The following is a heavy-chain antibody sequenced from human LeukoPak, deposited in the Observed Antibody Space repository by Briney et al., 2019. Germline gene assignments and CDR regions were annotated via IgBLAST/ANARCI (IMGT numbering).Heavy chain of an antibody. CDR1: GGSIRSYY. V-gene: IGHV4-59*01. CDR2: IYYSGST. Sequence: SETLSLTCTVSGGSIRSYYWSWIRQPPGKGLEWIGYIYYSGSTNYNPSLKSRVTISVDTSKNQFSLKLSSVTAADTAVYYCARAQSLRWKRGHEAFDIWGQGTMVTVSS. D-gene: IGHD4-23*01. J-gene: IGHJ3*02. CDR3: ARAQSLRWKRGHEAFDI.